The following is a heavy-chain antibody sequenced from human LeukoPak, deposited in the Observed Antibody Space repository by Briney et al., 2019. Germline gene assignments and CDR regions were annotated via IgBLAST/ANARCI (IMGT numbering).Heavy chain of an antibody. CDR2: IVPIFGTT. V-gene: IGHV1-69*13. Sequence: ASVKVSCKASGCTFSSHAISWVRQAPGQGLEWMGGIVPIFGTTDYGQRSQGRVTVPADESTSTAYMELSSLRSEDTAVYYCARSPYTVITRSYFDYWGQGTLVTVSS. CDR1: GCTFSSHA. D-gene: IGHD4-23*01. CDR3: ARSPYTVITRSYFDY. J-gene: IGHJ4*02.